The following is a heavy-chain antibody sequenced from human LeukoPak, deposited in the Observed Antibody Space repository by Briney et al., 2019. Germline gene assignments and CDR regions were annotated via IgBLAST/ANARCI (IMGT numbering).Heavy chain of an antibody. CDR3: AGDSYDFWSGYSMKYFDY. CDR2: IYTSGST. Sequence: SEALSLTCTVSGGSISSYYWSWIRQPAGKGLEWIGRIYTSGSTNYNPSLKSRVTMSVDTSKNQFSLKLSSVTAADTAVYYCAGDSYDFWSGYSMKYFDYWGQGTLVTVSS. V-gene: IGHV4-4*07. D-gene: IGHD3-3*01. J-gene: IGHJ4*02. CDR1: GGSISSYY.